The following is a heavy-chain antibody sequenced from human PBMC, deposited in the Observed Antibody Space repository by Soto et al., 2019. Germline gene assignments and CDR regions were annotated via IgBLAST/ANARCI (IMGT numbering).Heavy chain of an antibody. CDR1: GGSISSYY. J-gene: IGHJ3*02. CDR3: ARDLGAANAFDI. CDR2: IYYSGST. V-gene: IGHV4-59*01. Sequence: SETLSLTCTFAGGSISSYYWSLIRQPPGKGLEWIGYIYYSGSTNYNPSLKSRVTISVDTSKNQFSLKLSSVTAADTAVYYCARDLGAANAFDIWGQGAMVTVSS. D-gene: IGHD1-26*01.